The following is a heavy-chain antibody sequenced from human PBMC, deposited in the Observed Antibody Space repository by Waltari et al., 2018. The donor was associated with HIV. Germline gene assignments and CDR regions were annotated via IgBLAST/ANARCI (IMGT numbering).Heavy chain of an antibody. CDR2: ISYDGSNK. J-gene: IGHJ6*02. CDR3: AKGGGDSYIVLMVYADYGMDV. V-gene: IGHV3-30*18. D-gene: IGHD2-8*01. Sequence: QVQLVEPGGGVVQPGRSLRLSCAASGFTFSSYGMHGVRQAPGQGLEWVAVISYDGSNKYYADSVKGRFTISRDNSKNTLYLQMNSLRAEDTAVYYCAKGGGDSYIVLMVYADYGMDVWGQGTTVTVSS. CDR1: GFTFSSYG.